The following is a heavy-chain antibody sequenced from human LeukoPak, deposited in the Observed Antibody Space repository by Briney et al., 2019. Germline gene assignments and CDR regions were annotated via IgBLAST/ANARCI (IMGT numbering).Heavy chain of an antibody. Sequence: SQTLSLTCTVSGGSISSGSYYWSWIRQPAGKGLEWIGRIYKSGSTNYNPSLKSRVTISVDTSKNQYSLKLSSVTAADTAVYYCARAKNPLDYWGQGTLVTVSS. V-gene: IGHV4-61*02. CDR3: ARAKNPLDY. CDR2: IYKSGST. D-gene: IGHD4/OR15-4a*01. CDR1: GGSISSGSYY. J-gene: IGHJ4*02.